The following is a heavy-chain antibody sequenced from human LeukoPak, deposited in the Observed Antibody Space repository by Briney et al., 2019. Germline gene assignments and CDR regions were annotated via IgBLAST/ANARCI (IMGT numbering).Heavy chain of an antibody. J-gene: IGHJ4*02. D-gene: IGHD4-11*01. CDR2: ISGSGGST. V-gene: IGHV3-23*01. CDR3: AKDSPSYSNYFDY. Sequence: GGSLRLSCAASGSTSKIYWMHWVRQAPGKGLVWVSAISGSGGSTYYADSVKGRFTISRDNSKNTLYLQMNSLRAEDTAVYYCAKDSPSYSNYFDYWGQETLVTVSS. CDR1: GSTSKIYW.